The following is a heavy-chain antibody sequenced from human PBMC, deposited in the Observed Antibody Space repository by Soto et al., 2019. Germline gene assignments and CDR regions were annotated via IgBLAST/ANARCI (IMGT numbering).Heavy chain of an antibody. CDR2: IYYSGST. CDR1: GGSISSYY. V-gene: IGHV4-59*01. J-gene: IGHJ3*02. CDR3: ARGGDSSGYPSDAFDI. D-gene: IGHD3-22*01. Sequence: SETLSLTCTVSGGSISSYYWSWIRQPPGKGLEWIGYIYYSGSTNYNPSLKSRVTISVDTSKNQLSLKLSSVTAADTAVYYCARGGDSSGYPSDAFDIWGQGTMVTVSS.